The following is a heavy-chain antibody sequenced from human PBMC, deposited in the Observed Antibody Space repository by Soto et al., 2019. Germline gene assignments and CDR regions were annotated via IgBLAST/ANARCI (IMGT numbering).Heavy chain of an antibody. CDR2: ISSGSSIM. D-gene: IGHD6-19*01. V-gene: IGHV3-48*01. CDR1: GFTFSSYS. Sequence: EVQLVESGGGLVQPGGSLRLSCAASGFTFSSYSMNWVRQAPGKGLEWVSDISSGSSIMYYADPVKGRFTISRDNAKNSLYLQMNSLRAEDTAVYYCARVAVAGHYWYFDLWGRGTLVTVSS. CDR3: ARVAVAGHYWYFDL. J-gene: IGHJ2*01.